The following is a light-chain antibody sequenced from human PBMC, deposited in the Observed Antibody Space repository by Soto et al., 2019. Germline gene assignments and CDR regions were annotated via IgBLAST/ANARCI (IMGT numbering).Light chain of an antibody. J-gene: IGLJ2*01. CDR1: SSDVGGYNY. CDR2: DVS. CDR3: SSYTSSSTPVV. Sequence: QSALPQPASVSGSPGQSITISCTGTSSDVGGYNYVSWYQQHPGKAPKLMIYDVSNRPSGVSNRFSGSKSVNTASLTISGLQAEDEADYYFSSYTSSSTPVVFGGGTKLTVL. V-gene: IGLV2-14*01.